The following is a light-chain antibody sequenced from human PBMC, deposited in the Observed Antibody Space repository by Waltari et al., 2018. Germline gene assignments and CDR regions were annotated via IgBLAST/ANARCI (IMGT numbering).Light chain of an antibody. V-gene: IGLV1-40*01. J-gene: IGLJ2*01. CDR3: QSYDSALRNVV. CDR1: SSNFGAGYD. CDR2: GNS. Sequence: QSALTQPPSLSGAPGQRVSISCTGKSSNFGAGYDVPWYQQLPGAAPKLLIYGNSNRPSGVPDRFSGSKSGTSASLAITGLQADDEADYYCQSYDSALRNVVFGGGTKLTVL.